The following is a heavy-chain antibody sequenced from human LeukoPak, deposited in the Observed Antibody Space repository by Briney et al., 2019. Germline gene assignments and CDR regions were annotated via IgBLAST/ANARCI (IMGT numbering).Heavy chain of an antibody. Sequence: GASVKVSCKASGYTFTSYDINWVRQATGRGLEWMGWMNPNSGNTGYAQKFQGRVTMTRNTSISTAYMELSSLRSEDTAVYYCARGSVAAAHDWFDPWGQGTLVTVSS. CDR3: ARGSVAAAHDWFDP. D-gene: IGHD6-13*01. CDR2: MNPNSGNT. J-gene: IGHJ5*02. CDR1: GYTFTSYD. V-gene: IGHV1-8*01.